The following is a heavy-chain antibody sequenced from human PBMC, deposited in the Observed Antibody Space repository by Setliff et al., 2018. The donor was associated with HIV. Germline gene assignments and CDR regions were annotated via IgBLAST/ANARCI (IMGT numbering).Heavy chain of an antibody. Sequence: PSETLSLTCTVSGGSISTYYRGWIRQSPGKGLEWIGYIFNRGRTNYSASLKSRVTISVDTSKTQFSLKLTSVTAADTAVYYCARHGSRFSAISVWGKGTTVTVSS. CDR1: GGSISTYY. D-gene: IGHD1-26*01. CDR3: ARHGSRFSAISV. J-gene: IGHJ6*04. V-gene: IGHV4-59*08. CDR2: IFNRGRT.